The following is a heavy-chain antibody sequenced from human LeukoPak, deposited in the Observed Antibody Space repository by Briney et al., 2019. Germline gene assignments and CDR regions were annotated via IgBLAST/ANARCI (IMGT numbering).Heavy chain of an antibody. CDR3: ARHSSYYGSSGYYVLAPFDY. Sequence: SDTLSLTCTVSGGSVSSSSNYWGWVRQPPGEGLEWIGSIYYSGTTYYSPSLKSRVTISVDTSENHFSLKLTSVTAADTAVYYCARHSSYYGSSGYYVLAPFDYWGQGTLVTVSS. CDR2: IYYSGTT. V-gene: IGHV4-39*01. CDR1: GGSVSSSSNY. D-gene: IGHD3-22*01. J-gene: IGHJ4*02.